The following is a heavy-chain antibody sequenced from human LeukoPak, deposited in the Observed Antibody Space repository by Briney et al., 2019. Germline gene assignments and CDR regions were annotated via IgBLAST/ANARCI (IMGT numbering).Heavy chain of an antibody. CDR2: IYHSGST. D-gene: IGHD3-22*01. Sequence: SETLSLTCTVSGGSISSGGYYWGWIRQPPGKGLEWIGTIYHSGSTYYNPSLKSRVTVSIDASKNQFSLNLSSVTAADTAVYYCARVYDSPSRFHYYMDVWGKGTTVTVSS. CDR1: GGSISSGGYY. CDR3: ARVYDSPSRFHYYMDV. V-gene: IGHV4-39*07. J-gene: IGHJ6*03.